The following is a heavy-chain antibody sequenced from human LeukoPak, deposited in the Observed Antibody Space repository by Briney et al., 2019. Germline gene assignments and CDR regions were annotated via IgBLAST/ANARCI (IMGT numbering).Heavy chain of an antibody. J-gene: IGHJ4*02. CDR1: GYTFTSYD. D-gene: IGHD3-22*01. Sequence: ASVKVSCKASGYTFTSYDINWVRQATGQGLEWMGWMNPNSGNTGHVQKFQGRVTMTRNTSISTAYMELSSLRSEDTAVYYCARGTTDSSGYYVGYWGQGTLVTVSS. V-gene: IGHV1-8*01. CDR2: MNPNSGNT. CDR3: ARGTTDSSGYYVGY.